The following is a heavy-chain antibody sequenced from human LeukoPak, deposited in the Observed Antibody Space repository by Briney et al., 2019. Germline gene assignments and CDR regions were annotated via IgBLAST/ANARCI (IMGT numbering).Heavy chain of an antibody. D-gene: IGHD2-2*01. J-gene: IGHJ6*02. CDR1: GYSFTNYW. CDR2: IHPGDSDT. CDR3: ARQGGYCSSTSCSGGMDV. V-gene: IGHV5-51*01. Sequence: GESLKISCQGSGYSFTNYWDGWVRQMPGKGLEWMGIIHPGDSDTRYSLSFQGQVTISADKSINTAYLQWSSLKASDTAMYYCARQGGYCSSTSCSGGMDVWGQGTTVTVPS.